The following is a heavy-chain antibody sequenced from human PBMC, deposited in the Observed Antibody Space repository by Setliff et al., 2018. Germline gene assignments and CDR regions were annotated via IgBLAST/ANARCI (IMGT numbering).Heavy chain of an antibody. D-gene: IGHD2-8*01. J-gene: IGHJ4*01. CDR1: GFTFSDYA. Sequence: GASLRLSCAASGFTFSDYAMSWVRQAPGKGLEWVSTISGSAGSINLADSVKGRFTISRDNSKNTLFLQMSSLRAADTAVYYCVKGTNVVMVYTGFDHWGQGTLVTVSS. V-gene: IGHV3-23*01. CDR2: ISGSAGSI. CDR3: VKGTNVVMVYTGFDH.